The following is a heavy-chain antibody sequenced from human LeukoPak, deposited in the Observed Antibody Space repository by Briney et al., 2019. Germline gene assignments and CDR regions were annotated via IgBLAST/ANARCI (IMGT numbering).Heavy chain of an antibody. CDR3: ARRLDLYDY. CDR2: IYSSGST. V-gene: IGHV4-39*07. J-gene: IGHJ4*02. Sequence: KPSETLSLTCAVSGASISGSGYYWGWIRQPPGKGLEWIGNIYSSGSTYYNASLQSRVTISVDTSKNRFSLKLSSVTAADTAVYYCARRLDLYDYWGQGTLVTVSS. CDR1: GASISGSGYY. D-gene: IGHD3-3*01.